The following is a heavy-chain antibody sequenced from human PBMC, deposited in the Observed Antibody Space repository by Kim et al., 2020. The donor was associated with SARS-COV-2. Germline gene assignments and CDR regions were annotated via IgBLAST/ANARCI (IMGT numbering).Heavy chain of an antibody. D-gene: IGHD6-19*01. Sequence: QKLQGRVTMTTDTSTSTAYMELRSLRSDDTAVYYCARAPYSSGRVSYFDYWGQGTLVTVSS. CDR3: ARAPYSSGRVSYFDY. V-gene: IGHV1-18*01. J-gene: IGHJ4*02.